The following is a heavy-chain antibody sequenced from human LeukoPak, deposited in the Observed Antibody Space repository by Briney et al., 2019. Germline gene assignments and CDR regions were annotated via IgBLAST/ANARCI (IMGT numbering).Heavy chain of an antibody. J-gene: IGHJ3*02. CDR1: GYTFTSYG. Sequence: GASVKVSCKASGYTFTSYGISWVRQAPGQGLEWMGWISAYNGNTNYAQKLQGRVTITADESTSTAYMELSSLRSEDTAVYYCARFRASSYYDAFDIWGQGTMVTVSS. CDR2: ISAYNGNT. V-gene: IGHV1-18*01. CDR3: ARFRASSYYDAFDI. D-gene: IGHD1-26*01.